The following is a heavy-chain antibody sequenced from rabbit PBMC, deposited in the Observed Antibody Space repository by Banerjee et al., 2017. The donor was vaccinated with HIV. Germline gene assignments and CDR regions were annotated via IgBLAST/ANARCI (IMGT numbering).Heavy chain of an antibody. CDR2: IHAGSSGIT. Sequence: QSLEESGGDLVKPGASLTLTCTASGFSFSSSYYMCWVRQAPGKGLEWIACIHAGSSGITYYASWAKGRFTISKTSSTTVTLQLNSLTAADTATYFCARGGYDENYFNLWGPSTLVTVS. D-gene: IGHD2-1*01. CDR1: GFSFSSSYY. J-gene: IGHJ4*01. CDR3: ARGGYDENYFNL. V-gene: IGHV1S40*01.